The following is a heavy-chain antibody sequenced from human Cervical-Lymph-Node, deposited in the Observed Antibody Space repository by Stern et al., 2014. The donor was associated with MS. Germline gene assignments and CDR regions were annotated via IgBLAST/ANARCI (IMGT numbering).Heavy chain of an antibody. D-gene: IGHD2-2*01. Sequence: QMQLVQSGPGVKKPGSSVKVSCKASGGTFSSYAFTWVRQAPGKGLEWMGGIIPIFGSPIYAQNFRGRITISASGSTTTLFMELSSLSSEDTGVYAVARVAVVDLSGTGSMDVWGQGTTVTVSS. V-gene: IGHV1-69*01. CDR1: GGTFSSYA. J-gene: IGHJ6*02. CDR3: ARVAVVDLSGTGSMDV. CDR2: IIPIFGSP.